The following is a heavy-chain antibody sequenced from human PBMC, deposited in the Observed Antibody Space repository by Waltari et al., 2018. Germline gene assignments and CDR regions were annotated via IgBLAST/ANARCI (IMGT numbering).Heavy chain of an antibody. CDR1: GGSISSSSYY. CDR2: IYYSGST. V-gene: IGHV4-39*01. D-gene: IGHD3-10*01. CDR3: ARHGFFTMVRGVIVLDAFDI. J-gene: IGHJ3*02. Sequence: QLQLQESGPGLVKPSETLSLTCTVSGGSISSSSYYWGWIRQPPGKGREWIGSIYYSGSTYYNPSLKSRVTISVDTSKNQFSLKLSSVTAADTAVYYCARHGFFTMVRGVIVLDAFDIWGQGTMVTVSS.